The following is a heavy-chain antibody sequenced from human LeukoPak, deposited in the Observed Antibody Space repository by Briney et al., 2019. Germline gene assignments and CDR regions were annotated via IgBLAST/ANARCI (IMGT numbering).Heavy chain of an antibody. CDR1: GGSFSGYY. V-gene: IGHV4-34*01. Sequence: PSETLSLTCAVYGGSFSGYYWSWIRQPPGKGLEWIGEINHSGSTNYNPSLKSRVTISVDTPKNQFSLKLSSVTAADTAVYYCARLSITMVRGVIMYYYMDVWGKGTTVTISS. CDR2: INHSGST. D-gene: IGHD3-10*01. J-gene: IGHJ6*03. CDR3: ARLSITMVRGVIMYYYMDV.